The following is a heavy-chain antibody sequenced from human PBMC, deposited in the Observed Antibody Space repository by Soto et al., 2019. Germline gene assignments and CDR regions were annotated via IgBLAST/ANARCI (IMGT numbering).Heavy chain of an antibody. D-gene: IGHD4-17*01. CDR1: SYIXTYYG. V-gene: IGHV1-18*01. J-gene: IGHJ6*02. CDR3: ARGFAAVSMDI. CDR2: ISAYNGNT. Sequence: ASVKVSCKASSYIXTYYGISWVRQAPGQGLEWMGWISAYNGNTNYAQKLRGRVTMTTDTSTSTTYMELRSLSSDDTAVYYCARGFAAVSMDIWGQGTTVTVSS.